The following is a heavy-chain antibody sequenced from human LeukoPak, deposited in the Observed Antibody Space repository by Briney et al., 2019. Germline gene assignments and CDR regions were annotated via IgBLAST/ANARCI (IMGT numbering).Heavy chain of an antibody. CDR2: INPSGGST. D-gene: IGHD2-2*02. J-gene: IGHJ4*02. CDR3: ARGAPIVVVVPAAIGY. CDR1: GFTFTSYY. V-gene: IGHV1-46*01. Sequence: PGGSLRLSCAASGFTFTSYYMHWVRQAPGQGLEWMGIINPSGGSTSYAQKFQGRVTMTRDTSTSTVYMELSSLRSEDTAVYYCARGAPIVVVVPAAIGYWGQGTLVTVSS.